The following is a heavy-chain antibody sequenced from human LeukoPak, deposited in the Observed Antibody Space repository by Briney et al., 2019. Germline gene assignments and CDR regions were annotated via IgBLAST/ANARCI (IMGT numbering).Heavy chain of an antibody. J-gene: IGHJ4*02. CDR2: ISYDGSNK. D-gene: IGHD6-19*01. Sequence: GGSLRLSCAASGFTFSSYGMHWVRQAPGKGLEWVAVISYDGSNKYYADSVKGRFTISRDNSKNTPYLQMNSLRAEDTAVYYCAKDLYSSGWYPTYYFDYWGQGTLVTVSS. CDR3: AKDLYSSGWYPTYYFDY. V-gene: IGHV3-30*18. CDR1: GFTFSSYG.